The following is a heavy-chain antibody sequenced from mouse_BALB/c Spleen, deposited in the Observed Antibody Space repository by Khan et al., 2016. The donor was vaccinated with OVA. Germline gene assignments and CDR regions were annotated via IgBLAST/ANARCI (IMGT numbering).Heavy chain of an antibody. CDR3: SRANYYGGSLYAMDY. V-gene: IGHV1S41*01. Sequence: DLVKPGASVKLSCEASGYTFTSYWIYWIKQRPGEGLEWIGRLCPGSGSTYYNEMFKDKATLTVDTSSSTSYIQLSSLSSEDSAVYFCSRANYYGGSLYAMDYWGQGTSVTVSS. CDR2: LCPGSGST. J-gene: IGHJ4*01. D-gene: IGHD1-1*01. CDR1: GYTFTSYW.